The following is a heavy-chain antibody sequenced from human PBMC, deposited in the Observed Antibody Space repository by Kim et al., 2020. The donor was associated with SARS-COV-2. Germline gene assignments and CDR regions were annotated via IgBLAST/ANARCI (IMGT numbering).Heavy chain of an antibody. CDR3: AKDPKRYFDY. Sequence: STYYADSVKGRFTISRDNSKNTLYLQMNSLRAEDTAVYYCAKDPKRYFDYWGQGTLVTVSS. V-gene: IGHV3-23*01. CDR2: ST. J-gene: IGHJ4*02.